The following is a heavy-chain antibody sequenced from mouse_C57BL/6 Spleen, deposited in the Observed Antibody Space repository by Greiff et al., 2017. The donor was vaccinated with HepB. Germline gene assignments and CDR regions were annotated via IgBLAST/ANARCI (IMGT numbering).Heavy chain of an antibody. J-gene: IGHJ2*01. CDR3: ARERGLGYFDY. CDR1: GYTFTSYW. V-gene: IGHV1-52*01. Sequence: QVQLQQPGAELVRPGSSVKLSCKASGYTFTSYWMHWVKQRPIQGLEWIGNIDPSDSETHYNQKFKDKATLTVDKSSSTAYMKLSSLTSEDSAVYYCARERGLGYFDYWGQGTTLTVSS. D-gene: IGHD4-1*01. CDR2: IDPSDSET.